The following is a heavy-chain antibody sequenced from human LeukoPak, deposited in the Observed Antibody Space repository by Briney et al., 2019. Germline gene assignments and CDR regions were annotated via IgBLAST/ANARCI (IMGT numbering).Heavy chain of an antibody. CDR1: GGTFSSYA. V-gene: IGHV1-69*01. D-gene: IGHD2-2*03. CDR3: ARGVDIVVVPGANNWFDP. Sequence: SVKVSCKASGGTFSSYAISWVRQAPGQGLEWMGGIIPIFGTANYAQKFQGRVTITADESTSTAYMELSSLTSEDTAVYYCARGVDIVVVPGANNWFDPWGQGGLLSVSS. J-gene: IGHJ5*02. CDR2: IIPIFGTA.